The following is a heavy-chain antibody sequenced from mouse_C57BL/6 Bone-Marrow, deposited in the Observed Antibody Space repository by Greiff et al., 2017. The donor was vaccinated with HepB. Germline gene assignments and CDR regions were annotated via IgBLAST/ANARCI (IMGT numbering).Heavy chain of an antibody. CDR3: TKVLAAFDV. Sequence: DVKVEESGEGLVKPGGSLKLSCAASGFTFSSYAMSWVRQTPEKRLEWVAYISSGGDYIYYADTVKGRFTISRDNARNTLYLQMSSLKSEDTAMYYCTKVLAAFDVWGTGTTVTVSS. J-gene: IGHJ1*03. V-gene: IGHV5-9-1*02. CDR2: ISSGGDYI. CDR1: GFTFSSYA. D-gene: IGHD1-3*01.